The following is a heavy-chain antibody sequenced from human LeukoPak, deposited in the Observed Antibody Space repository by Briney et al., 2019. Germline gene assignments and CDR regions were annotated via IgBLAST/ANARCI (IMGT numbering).Heavy chain of an antibody. D-gene: IGHD6-19*01. CDR2: IRSKAYGGTT. CDR3: TRDWRAVAGTPPYY. CDR1: GFTFGDYA. J-gene: IGHJ4*02. Sequence: PGRSLRLSCTASGFTFGDYAMSWFRQAPGKGLEWVGFIRSKAYGGTTEYAASVKGRFTISRDDSKSIAYLQMNSLKTEDTAVYYCTRDWRAVAGTPPYYWGQGTLVTASS. V-gene: IGHV3-49*03.